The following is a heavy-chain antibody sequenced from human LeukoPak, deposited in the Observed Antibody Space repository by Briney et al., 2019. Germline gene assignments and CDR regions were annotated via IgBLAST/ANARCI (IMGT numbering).Heavy chain of an antibody. D-gene: IGHD6-13*01. CDR1: GFSFSSFS. Sequence: PGGSLRLSCAASGFSFSSFSMNWVRQAPGKGLEWVSSISTSSGYKYYADSMKGRITVSRDNAKNSLYLQMNSLRAEDTAVYFCAREGLAAAGHDYWGQGTLVTVSS. J-gene: IGHJ4*02. CDR3: AREGLAAAGHDY. CDR2: ISTSSGYK. V-gene: IGHV3-21*01.